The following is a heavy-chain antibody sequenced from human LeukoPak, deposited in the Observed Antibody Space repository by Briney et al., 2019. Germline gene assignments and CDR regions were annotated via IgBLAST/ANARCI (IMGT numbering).Heavy chain of an antibody. D-gene: IGHD3-9*01. CDR3: AKDATASPYFHWFDN. Sequence: PGGSLRLSCAASGFTFSSYAMNGVRQARGKGLEWVAGISSGDRTFHAESVKGRFTISRDKSKDTLYLQMNSLRAEDTAVYNGAKDATASPYFHWFDNWGQGTQVIASS. CDR2: ISSGDRT. CDR1: GFTFSSYA. V-gene: IGHV3-23*01. J-gene: IGHJ4*02.